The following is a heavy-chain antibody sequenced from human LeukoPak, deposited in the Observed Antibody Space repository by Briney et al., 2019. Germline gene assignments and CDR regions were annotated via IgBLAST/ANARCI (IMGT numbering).Heavy chain of an antibody. Sequence: GGSLRLSCAASGFTFSNYAMNWVRQAPGKGLEWVSGVSGSGGSTYYADSVKGRFTISRDNSKNTLYLQMDSLRAEDTAVYYCAKDRRYCSSTSCYGDFDYWGQGTLVTVSS. CDR2: VSGSGGST. D-gene: IGHD2-2*01. CDR3: AKDRRYCSSTSCYGDFDY. CDR1: GFTFSNYA. J-gene: IGHJ4*02. V-gene: IGHV3-23*01.